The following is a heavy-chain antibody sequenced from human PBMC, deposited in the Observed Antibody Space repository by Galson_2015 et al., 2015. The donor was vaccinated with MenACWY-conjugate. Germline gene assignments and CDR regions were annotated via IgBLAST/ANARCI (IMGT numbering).Heavy chain of an antibody. CDR1: GFTFSNYN. V-gene: IGHV3-21*01. D-gene: IGHD6-6*01. J-gene: IGHJ5*02. Sequence: SLRLSCAASGFTFSNYNMNWVRQTPGKGLEWVSCISSTGSYIYYADSLKGRFTISRDNAKNSLYLQMNSLTSEDTAVYYCAKGTTASRPNWFDPWGREPWSPSPQ. CDR2: ISSTGSYI. CDR3: AKGTTASRPNWFDP.